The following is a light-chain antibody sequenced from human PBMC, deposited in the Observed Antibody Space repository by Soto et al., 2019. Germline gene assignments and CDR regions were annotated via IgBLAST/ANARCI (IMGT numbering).Light chain of an antibody. CDR1: QSVSNSY. CDR2: GAS. V-gene: IGKV3-20*01. CDR3: QQYGSSLPIT. J-gene: IGKJ5*01. Sequence: EIVLTQSTGTLSLSPGGRATLSCRASQSVSNSYLAWYQQKPGQAPRLLIYGASIRATGIPDRFSGSGSGTDFTLTISGLEPEDFAVFYCQQYGSSLPITFGQGTRLEIK.